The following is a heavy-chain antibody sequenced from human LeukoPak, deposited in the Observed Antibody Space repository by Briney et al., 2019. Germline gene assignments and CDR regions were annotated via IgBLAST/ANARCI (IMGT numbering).Heavy chain of an antibody. CDR3: ASRGARYSYGPNWFDP. Sequence: ASVKVSCKASGYTFTSYDINWVRQATGQGLEWMGWMNPNSGNTGYAQKFQGRVTMTRNTSISTAYMELSSLRSEDTAVYYCASRGARYSYGPNWFDPWGQGTLVTVSS. J-gene: IGHJ5*02. D-gene: IGHD5-18*01. CDR2: MNPNSGNT. CDR1: GYTFTSYD. V-gene: IGHV1-8*01.